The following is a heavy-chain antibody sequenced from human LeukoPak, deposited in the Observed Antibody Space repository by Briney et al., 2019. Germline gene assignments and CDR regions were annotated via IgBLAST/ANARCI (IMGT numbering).Heavy chain of an antibody. Sequence: KPSETLSLTCAVYGGSFSGYYWSWIRQPPRKGPEWIGEINHSGSTNYNPSLKSRVTISVDTSKNQFSLKLSSVTAADTAVYYCARGPSGSYYLRSGIYYFDYWGQGTLVTVSS. D-gene: IGHD1-26*01. CDR2: INHSGST. CDR1: GGSFSGYY. J-gene: IGHJ4*02. CDR3: ARGPSGSYYLRSGIYYFDY. V-gene: IGHV4-34*01.